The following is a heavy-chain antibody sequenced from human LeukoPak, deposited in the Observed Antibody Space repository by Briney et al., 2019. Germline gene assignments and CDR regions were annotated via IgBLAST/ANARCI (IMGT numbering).Heavy chain of an antibody. D-gene: IGHD3-10*01. CDR1: GFTVSSNY. CDR3: ATNTGYYGSGNNWFDP. CDR2: IYSGGST. J-gene: IGHJ5*02. V-gene: IGHV3-53*01. Sequence: GGSLRLSCAASGFTVSSNYMSWVRQAPGKGLEWVSVIYSGGSTYYADSVKGRFTISRDNSKNTLYLQMNGLRAEDTAVYYCATNTGYYGSGNNWFDPWGQGTLVTVSS.